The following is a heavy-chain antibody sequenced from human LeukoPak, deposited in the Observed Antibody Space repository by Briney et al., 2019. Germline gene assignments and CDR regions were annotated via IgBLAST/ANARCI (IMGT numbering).Heavy chain of an antibody. CDR1: GGSFSGYY. J-gene: IGHJ3*02. D-gene: IGHD2-8*02. V-gene: IGHV4-34*01. Sequence: SETLSLTCAVYGGSFSGYYWSWIRQPPGKGLEWIGEINHSGSTNYNPSLKSRVTMSVDTSKNQFSLKLSSVTAADTAVYYCARDQYWYLRGAFDIWGQGTMVTVSS. CDR3: ARDQYWYLRGAFDI. CDR2: INHSGST.